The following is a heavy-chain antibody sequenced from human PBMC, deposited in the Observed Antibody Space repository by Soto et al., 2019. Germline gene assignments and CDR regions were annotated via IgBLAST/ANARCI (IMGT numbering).Heavy chain of an antibody. J-gene: IGHJ4*02. CDR1: GGTFSSYA. Sequence: QVQLVQSGAEVKKPGSSVKVSCKASGGTFSSYAISWVRQAPGQGLEWMGGIIPIFGTANYAQKCQGRVKITEDESTGTDYMELSSMRSEDTAVYYCTLQDSTDPYASRPPQYYFASWGQGTLVTVSS. CDR2: IIPIFGTA. D-gene: IGHD4-4*01. V-gene: IGHV1-69*01. CDR3: TLQDSTDPYASRPPQYYFAS.